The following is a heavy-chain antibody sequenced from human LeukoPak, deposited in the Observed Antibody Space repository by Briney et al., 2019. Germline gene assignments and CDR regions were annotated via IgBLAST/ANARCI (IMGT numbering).Heavy chain of an antibody. D-gene: IGHD1-26*01. J-gene: IGHJ3*02. CDR2: IHHSGSI. Sequence: PSETLSLTCAVYVGSFYDYYWSWIRQAPGKGLEWIGEIHHSGSINCNPSLKSRVTMSVDKSKNQLSLLLNSVTAADTAVYFCARRRAVWDITHGDAFDMWDQGTMVTVFS. V-gene: IGHV4-34*10. CDR1: VGSFYDYY. CDR3: ARRRAVWDITHGDAFDM.